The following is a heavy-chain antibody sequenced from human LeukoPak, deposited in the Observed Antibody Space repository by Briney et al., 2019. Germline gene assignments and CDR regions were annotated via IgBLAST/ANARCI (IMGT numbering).Heavy chain of an antibody. Sequence: PGGSLRLSCAASGFTFSSYAMHWVRQAPGKGLEWVAVISYDGSNKYYADSVKGRFTISRDNSKNTLYLQMNSLRAEDTAVYYCARARVVTQYFDYWGQGTLVTVSS. V-gene: IGHV3-30*04. J-gene: IGHJ4*02. CDR1: GFTFSSYA. CDR2: ISYDGSNK. CDR3: ARARVVTQYFDY. D-gene: IGHD2-21*02.